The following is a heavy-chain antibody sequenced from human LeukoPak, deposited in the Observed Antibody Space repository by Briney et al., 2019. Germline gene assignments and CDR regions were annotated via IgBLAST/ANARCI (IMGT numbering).Heavy chain of an antibody. CDR1: GGSIRGYY. CDR2: IYSSGST. CDR3: ARHGGTYYDILTGLLDY. Sequence: SETLSLTCNVSGGSIRGYYWSWIRQPPGKGLEWIGYIYSSGSTNYNPSLKSRVTMSVDTSKNQFSLKLSSVTAADTAVYYCARHGGTYYDILTGLLDYWGQGTLVTVSS. D-gene: IGHD3-9*01. J-gene: IGHJ4*02. V-gene: IGHV4-59*08.